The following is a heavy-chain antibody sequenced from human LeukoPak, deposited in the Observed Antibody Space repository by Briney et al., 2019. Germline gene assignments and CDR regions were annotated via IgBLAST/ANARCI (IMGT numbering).Heavy chain of an antibody. CDR2: IYYSGST. CDR3: AREGYYDSSGYSDY. Sequence: SETLSLTCTVSGGSISSYYWSWIRQPPGKGLEWIGYIYYSGSTNYNPSLKSRVTISVDTSKNQFSLKLSSVTAADTAVYYCAREGYYDSSGYSDYWGQGTLVTVSS. CDR1: GGSISSYY. J-gene: IGHJ4*02. V-gene: IGHV4-59*12. D-gene: IGHD3-22*01.